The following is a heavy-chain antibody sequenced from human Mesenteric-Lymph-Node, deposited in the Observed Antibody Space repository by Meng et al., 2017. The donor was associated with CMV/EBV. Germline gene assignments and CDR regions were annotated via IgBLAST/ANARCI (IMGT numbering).Heavy chain of an antibody. CDR1: GFTFSSYA. V-gene: IGHV4-39*07. J-gene: IGHJ5*02. CDR2: IYYSGST. CDR3: ARVLGNNWFGP. Sequence: GSLRLSCAASGFTFSSYAMSWVRQAPGKGLEWIGSIYYSGSTYYNPSLKSRVTISVDTSKNQFSLDLRSVTAADTAVYYCARVLGNNWFGPWGQGTLVTVSS. D-gene: IGHD7-27*01.